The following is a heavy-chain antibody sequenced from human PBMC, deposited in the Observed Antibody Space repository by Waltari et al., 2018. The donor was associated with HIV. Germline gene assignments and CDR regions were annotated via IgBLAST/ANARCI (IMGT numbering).Heavy chain of an antibody. J-gene: IGHJ4*02. CDR1: GGSISSSSYS. CDR2: IYYSGST. Sequence: QLQLQESGPGLVKPSETLSLTCTVSGGSISSSSYSWGWIRQPPGKGLEWIGSIYYSGSTYYNPSLKSLVTISVDTSKNQFSLKLSSVTAADTAVYYCARGYTMVRGVIPPFDYWGQGTLVTVSS. CDR3: ARGYTMVRGVIPPFDY. D-gene: IGHD3-10*01. V-gene: IGHV4-39*07.